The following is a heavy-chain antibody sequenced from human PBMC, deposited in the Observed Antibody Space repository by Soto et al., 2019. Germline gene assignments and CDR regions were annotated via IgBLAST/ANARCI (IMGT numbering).Heavy chain of an antibody. CDR1: GFTFSSYG. CDR2: IXXDXXXX. V-gene: IGHV3-30*18. CDR3: AKDFAFWTGPDY. D-gene: IGHD3-3*01. J-gene: IGHJ4*02. Sequence: PGGSLRLSCAASGFTFSSYGIHWVRQAPRKGLXGVXVIXXDXXXXXYXXPVKGRFTISRDNSKNTLYLQMNSLRADDTAVYYCAKDFAFWTGPDYWGQGTLVTVSS.